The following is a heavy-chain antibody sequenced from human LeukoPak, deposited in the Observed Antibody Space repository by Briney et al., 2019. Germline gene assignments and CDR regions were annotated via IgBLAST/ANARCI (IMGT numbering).Heavy chain of an antibody. CDR2: MNPNSGNT. Sequence: ASVKVSCKASGYTFTSYDINWVRQATGQGLKWMGWMNPNSGNTGYAQKFQGRVTITRNTSISTAYMELSSLRSEDTAVYYCARGRKVIHDAFDIWGQGTMVTVSS. CDR3: ARGRKVIHDAFDI. V-gene: IGHV1-8*03. CDR1: GYTFTSYD. D-gene: IGHD3-16*02. J-gene: IGHJ3*02.